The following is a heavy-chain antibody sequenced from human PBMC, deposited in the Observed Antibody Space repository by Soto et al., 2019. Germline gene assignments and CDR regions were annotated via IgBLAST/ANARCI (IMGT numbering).Heavy chain of an antibody. CDR2: ISGDSGNT. V-gene: IGHV1-3*01. J-gene: IGHJ4*03. CDR1: GYMFTKSA. CDR3: ARHGVAAGNINFDY. D-gene: IGHD6-19*01. Sequence: GASVKVSCKASGYMFTKSAIHWVRQAPGQRLEWMGWISGDSGNTKYSPKLQDRVTITRDTSASTAYMELSSLRSEDTALYYCARHGVAAGNINFDYWGQGTLVTVSS.